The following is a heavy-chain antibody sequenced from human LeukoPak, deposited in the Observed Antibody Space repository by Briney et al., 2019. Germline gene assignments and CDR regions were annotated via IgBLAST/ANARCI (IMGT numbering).Heavy chain of an antibody. D-gene: IGHD3-10*01. CDR3: AKLAKYFYGSETYYFFEH. J-gene: IGHJ4*02. Sequence: GGSLRLSCAASGFSFTTYWMGWVRQAPGKGLEWVANIKQDGTEKYYVDSVKGRLTISRDNAKNSLYLQMNSLRVEDTAVYYCAKLAKYFYGSETYYFFEHWGQGTPVTASS. V-gene: IGHV3-7*01. CDR2: IKQDGTEK. CDR1: GFSFTTYW.